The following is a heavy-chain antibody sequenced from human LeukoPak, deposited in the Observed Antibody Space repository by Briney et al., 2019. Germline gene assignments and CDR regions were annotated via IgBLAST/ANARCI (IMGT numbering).Heavy chain of an antibody. Sequence: GGSLILSCAASGFTFSSYAMHWVRQAPGKGLEWVAVTSYDGSDKYYADSVKGRFTISRDNSKNTTYLQMNSLRAEDTAVYYCARVGTVTHYYYYYGMDVWGQGTTVTVSS. CDR2: TSYDGSDK. CDR3: ARVGTVTHYYYYYGMDV. J-gene: IGHJ6*02. D-gene: IGHD4-17*01. CDR1: GFTFSSYA. V-gene: IGHV3-30*04.